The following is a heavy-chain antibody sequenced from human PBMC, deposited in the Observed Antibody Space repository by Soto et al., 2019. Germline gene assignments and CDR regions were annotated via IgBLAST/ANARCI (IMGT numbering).Heavy chain of an antibody. CDR1: GDTFSNYV. D-gene: IGHD6-13*01. CDR2: IVPIFRTA. CDR3: ARETSVLGTFREDASDI. J-gene: IGHJ3*02. Sequence: QVQLVQSGAEVKKPGSSVKVACKVSGDTFSNYVINWVRQAPGQGLEWMGAIVPIFRTANYAQKFQVRVTITADEFTITAYMELSGLRSDDTATYYCARETSVLGTFREDASDIWGQGTLVTVSS. V-gene: IGHV1-69*12.